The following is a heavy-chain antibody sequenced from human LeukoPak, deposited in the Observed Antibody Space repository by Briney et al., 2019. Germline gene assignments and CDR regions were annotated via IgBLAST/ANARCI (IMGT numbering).Heavy chain of an antibody. J-gene: IGHJ5*02. D-gene: IGHD2-2*01. Sequence: SETLSLTCTVSGGSISSGSYYWSWIRQPAGKGLEWIGRIYTSGSTNYNPSLKSRVTISVDTSKNQFSLKLSSVTAADTAVYYCARGTSEINWFDPWGQGTLVTVSS. CDR1: GGSISSGSYY. CDR2: IYTSGST. CDR3: ARGTSEINWFDP. V-gene: IGHV4-61*02.